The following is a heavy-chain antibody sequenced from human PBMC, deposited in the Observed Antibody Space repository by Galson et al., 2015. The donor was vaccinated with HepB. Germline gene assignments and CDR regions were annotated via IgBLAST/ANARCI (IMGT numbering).Heavy chain of an antibody. D-gene: IGHD3-10*01. V-gene: IGHV3-33*01. CDR1: GFVFSNYV. J-gene: IGHJ4*02. CDR2: IWPDGSNK. CDR3: ARAHYSSGSYDY. Sequence: SLRLSCAASGFVFSNYVMHWVRQAPGKGLEWVAVIWPDGSNKYYADSVKGRFTISRDNSKNTLYMQMKSLRAEDTAVYYCARAHYSSGSYDYWGQGTLVTVSS.